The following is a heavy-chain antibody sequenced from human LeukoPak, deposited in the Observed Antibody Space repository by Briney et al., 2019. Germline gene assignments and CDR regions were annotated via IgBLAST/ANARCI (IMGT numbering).Heavy chain of an antibody. CDR1: GASISGSGYY. Sequence: SSETLSLTCAVSGASISGSGYYLGWIRQPPGKGLEWIGNIYYTGSTYYNASLQSRVTISIDMSKNQFSLRLGSVTAADTAMYYCVKSGGYGLIDCWGQGTLVTVSS. CDR2: IYYTGST. V-gene: IGHV4-39*01. CDR3: VKSGGYGLIDC. J-gene: IGHJ4*02. D-gene: IGHD6-19*01.